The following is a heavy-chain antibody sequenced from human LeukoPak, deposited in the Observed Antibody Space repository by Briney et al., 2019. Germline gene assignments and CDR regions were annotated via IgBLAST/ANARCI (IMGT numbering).Heavy chain of an antibody. D-gene: IGHD3-9*01. Sequence: GGSLRLSCAASGFTFSNYAMSWVRQAPGKGLEWVSAIVGSGGSTYYTDSVKGRFTISRDNSKNTLFLQMNSLRVEDTALYYCSKWGDYDVLTGYYDSDFWGQGTLVTVSS. CDR1: GFTFSNYA. V-gene: IGHV3-23*01. CDR3: SKWGDYDVLTGYYDSDF. J-gene: IGHJ4*02. CDR2: IVGSGGST.